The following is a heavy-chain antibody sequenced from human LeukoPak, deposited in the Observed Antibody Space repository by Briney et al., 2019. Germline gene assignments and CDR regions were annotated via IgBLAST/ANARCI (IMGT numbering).Heavy chain of an antibody. J-gene: IGHJ4*02. Sequence: PGGSLRLSCAASGFTFSSYWMHWVRQAPGQGLVWVSRINSDGSSTSYADSVKGRFTISRDNAKNTLYLQMNSLRAEDTAVYYCARVAPEGDYDYWGQGTLVTVSS. CDR2: INSDGSST. CDR3: ARVAPEGDYDY. CDR1: GFTFSSYW. V-gene: IGHV3-74*01. D-gene: IGHD4-17*01.